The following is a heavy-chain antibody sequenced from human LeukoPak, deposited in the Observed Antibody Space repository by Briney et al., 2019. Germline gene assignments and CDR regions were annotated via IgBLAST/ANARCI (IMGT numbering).Heavy chain of an antibody. V-gene: IGHV2-5*01. D-gene: IGHD4-17*01. CDR2: IYWNDDK. Sequence: SGPTLVKPTQTLTLACTFSGFSLTTSGVGVGWIRQPPGKALQWLALIYWNDDKSYTPSPKSRPTITKDTTKNQVVLTMTNMDPVDTATYYCAHTLLARFSGDYLQYYFDYWGQGTLVTVSS. CDR1: GFSLTTSGVG. J-gene: IGHJ4*02. CDR3: AHTLLARFSGDYLQYYFDY.